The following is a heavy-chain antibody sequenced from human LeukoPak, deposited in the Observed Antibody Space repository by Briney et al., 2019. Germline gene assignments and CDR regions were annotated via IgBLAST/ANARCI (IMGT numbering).Heavy chain of an antibody. J-gene: IGHJ2*01. D-gene: IGHD5-24*01. V-gene: IGHV3-49*03. CDR2: IRSKAYGGTT. Sequence: GGSLRLSCTASGFTFGDYAMSWFRQAPGKGLEWVGFIRSKAYGGTTEYAASVKGRFTTSRDDSKSIAYLQMNSLKTEDTAVYYCTRGRGMATINWYFDLWGRGTLVTVSS. CDR1: GFTFGDYA. CDR3: TRGRGMATINWYFDL.